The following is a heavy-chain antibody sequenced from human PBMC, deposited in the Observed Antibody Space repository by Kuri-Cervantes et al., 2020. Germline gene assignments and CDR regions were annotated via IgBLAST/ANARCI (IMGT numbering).Heavy chain of an antibody. Sequence: SLKISCAASGFTFDDYAMYWVRQAPGKGLEWVSGISWNSGNIGYADSVKGRFTISRDNAKNSLYLQMNSLRAEDTALYYCAKERWLRAVAGTEFDYWGQGTLVTVSS. CDR3: AKERWLRAVAGTEFDY. D-gene: IGHD6-19*01. CDR2: ISWNSGNI. J-gene: IGHJ4*02. CDR1: GFTFDDYA. V-gene: IGHV3-9*01.